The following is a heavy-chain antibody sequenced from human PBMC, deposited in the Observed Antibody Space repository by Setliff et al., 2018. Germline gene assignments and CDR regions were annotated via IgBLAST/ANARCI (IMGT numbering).Heavy chain of an antibody. CDR1: GGSISSDY. CDR3: ARSHYYASGNSHYYYMDV. V-gene: IGHV4-59*08. Sequence: SETLSLTCNVSGGSISSDYWAWIRQPPGKALEWIGYFYHSASSNYNPSLKGRVTMSADTSKKQLYLSLTSVSVADTAMYYCARSHYYASGNSHYYYMDVWGKGPRSPSP. CDR2: FYHSASS. D-gene: IGHD3-10*01. J-gene: IGHJ6*03.